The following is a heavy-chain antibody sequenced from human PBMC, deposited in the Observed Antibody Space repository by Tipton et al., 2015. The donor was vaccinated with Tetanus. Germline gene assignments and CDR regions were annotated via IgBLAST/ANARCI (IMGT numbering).Heavy chain of an antibody. CDR3: ARDPGGDYGY. D-gene: IGHD4-17*01. CDR1: GDSVRNHY. CDR2: VYHTGSA. V-gene: IGHV4-59*02. Sequence: LRLSCTVSGDSVRNHYWGWIRQPPGKGLEWIGYVYHTGSAFYNPSLKSRVTMSVDTSKNQLSLVVTAVTAADTAVYYCARDPGGDYGYWGQGIRVTVSS. J-gene: IGHJ4*02.